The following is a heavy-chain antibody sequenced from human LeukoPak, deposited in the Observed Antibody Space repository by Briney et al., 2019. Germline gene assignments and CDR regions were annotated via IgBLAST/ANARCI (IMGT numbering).Heavy chain of an antibody. D-gene: IGHD2-15*01. J-gene: IGHJ5*02. CDR2: IIPIFGTA. CDR1: GGTFSSYA. Sequence: ASVKVSCKASGGTFSSYAISWVRQAPGQGLEWMGGIIPIFGTANYAQKFQGRVTITADESTSTAYMELSSLRSEDTAVYYCARWVLRFAGWFDPWGQGTLVTVSS. CDR3: ARWVLRFAGWFDP. V-gene: IGHV1-69*13.